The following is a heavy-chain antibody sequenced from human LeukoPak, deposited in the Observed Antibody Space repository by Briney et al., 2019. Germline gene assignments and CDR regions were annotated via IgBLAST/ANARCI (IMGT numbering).Heavy chain of an antibody. J-gene: IGHJ6*02. CDR1: GGSIRSYY. V-gene: IGHV4-59*08. Sequence: SETLSLTCTVSGGSIRSYYWSWIRQSPGKGLEWIGYINYSGSTNYNPSLKSRVTISVDTSKNQFSLKLSSVTAADTAVYYCARHGTSSFYYYAMDVWGQGTTVTVSS. CDR2: INYSGST. CDR3: ARHGTSSFYYYAMDV. D-gene: IGHD1-1*01.